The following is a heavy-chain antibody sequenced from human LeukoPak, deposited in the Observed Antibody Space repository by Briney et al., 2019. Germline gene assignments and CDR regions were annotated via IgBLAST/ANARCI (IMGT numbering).Heavy chain of an antibody. J-gene: IGHJ6*02. CDR1: GGSIRSYY. V-gene: IGHV4-59*08. Sequence: SETLSLTCTVSGGSIRSYYWSWIRQSPGKGLEWIGYINYSGSTNYNPSLKSRVTISVDTSKNQFSLKLSSVTAADTAVYYCARHGTSSFYYYAMDVWGQGTTVTVSS. CDR2: INYSGST. CDR3: ARHGTSSFYYYAMDV. D-gene: IGHD1-1*01.